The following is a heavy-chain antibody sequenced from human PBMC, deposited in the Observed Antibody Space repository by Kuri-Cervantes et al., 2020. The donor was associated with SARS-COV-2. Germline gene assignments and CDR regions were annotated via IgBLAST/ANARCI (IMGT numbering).Heavy chain of an antibody. Sequence: GESLKISCTGSGYSFTSYWIDWVRQMPGKGLEWVAVIYPGDSDTRYSPSFHGQVTISADKSISTAYLQWSSLKAADTAMYYCARGAYSYGYSDYWGQGTLVTVSS. J-gene: IGHJ4*02. D-gene: IGHD5-18*01. CDR2: IYPGDSDT. V-gene: IGHV5-51*01. CDR3: ARGAYSYGYSDY. CDR1: GYSFTSYW.